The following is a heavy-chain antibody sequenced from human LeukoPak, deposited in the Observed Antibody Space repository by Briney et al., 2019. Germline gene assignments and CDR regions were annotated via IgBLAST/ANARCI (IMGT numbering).Heavy chain of an antibody. CDR2: INPNSGVT. CDR3: AGSPPTDSGGYWSPPARSNFDY. J-gene: IGHJ4*02. CDR1: GYTFTGYY. Sequence: GASVKVSCKASGYTFTGYYMNWVRQAPGQGLEWMGWINPNSGVTKYAQKSQGRVTMTRDTSISTAYMELSRLRSDDTAVYYCAGSPPTDSGGYWSPPARSNFDYWGQGTLVTVSS. D-gene: IGHD3-22*01. V-gene: IGHV1-2*02.